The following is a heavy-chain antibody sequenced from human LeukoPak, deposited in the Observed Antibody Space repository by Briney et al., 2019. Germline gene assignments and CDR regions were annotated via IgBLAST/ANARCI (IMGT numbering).Heavy chain of an antibody. CDR2: SYYSGST. Sequence: SETLSLTCTVSGGSISSYYWSWIRQPPGKGLKWIGYSYYSGSTNSNPSLKSRVTISVDTSRNHLSLKLSSVTAADTAVYYCARHGGVVRGEGSDAFDIWGQGTMVTVSS. J-gene: IGHJ3*02. D-gene: IGHD3-10*01. CDR1: GGSISSYY. CDR3: ARHGGVVRGEGSDAFDI. V-gene: IGHV4-59*08.